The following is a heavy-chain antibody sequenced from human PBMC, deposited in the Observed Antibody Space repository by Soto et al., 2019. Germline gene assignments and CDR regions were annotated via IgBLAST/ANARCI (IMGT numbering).Heavy chain of an antibody. D-gene: IGHD6-19*01. CDR2: VIPILDTA. J-gene: IGHJ4*02. CDR3: ARDDGSGWYDLDY. V-gene: IGHV1-69*04. Sequence: QVQLVQSGSEVKKPGSSVKVSCRASGDTFSTYGINWVRQAPGQGLEWMGRVIPILDTANYAQRFQGRVTIIADKSTTTAYMELSRLRSGDSAVYFCARDDGSGWYDLDYWGQGTLVTVSS. CDR1: GDTFSTYG.